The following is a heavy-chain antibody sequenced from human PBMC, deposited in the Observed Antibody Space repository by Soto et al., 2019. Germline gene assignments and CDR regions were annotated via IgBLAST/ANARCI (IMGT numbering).Heavy chain of an antibody. CDR1: GYTFTGYY. V-gene: IGHV1-2*04. D-gene: IGHD1-26*01. J-gene: IGHJ6*02. CDR3: ARGKVGASSFYGMDV. CDR2: INPNSGGT. Sequence: QVQLVQSGAEVKKPGASVKVSCKASGYTFTGYYMHWVRQAPGQGLEWMGWINPNSGGTNYAQKFQGWVTMTRDTSISTAYMELRRLRSDDTAVYYCARGKVGASSFYGMDVWGQGTTVTVSS.